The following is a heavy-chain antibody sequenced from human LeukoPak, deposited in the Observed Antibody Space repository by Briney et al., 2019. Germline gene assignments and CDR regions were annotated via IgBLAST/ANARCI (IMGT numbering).Heavy chain of an antibody. CDR3: ARDSRGPDY. J-gene: IGHJ4*02. V-gene: IGHV3-33*05. CDR1: GFTFSNYD. Sequence: GSLRLSCAASGFTFSNYDMYWVRQAPGRGLDWVAVVSYDGSDKYYADSVKGRFTISRDNSKNTLYLQMTGLRVEDTAVYYCARDSRGPDYWGQGALVTVSS. CDR2: VSYDGSDK. D-gene: IGHD3-22*01.